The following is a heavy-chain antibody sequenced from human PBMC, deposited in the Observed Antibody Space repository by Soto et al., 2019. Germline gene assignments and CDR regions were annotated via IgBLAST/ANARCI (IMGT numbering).Heavy chain of an antibody. CDR3: AKKVLVQLWLEIY. CDR1: GFTFSSYA. V-gene: IGHV3-23*01. CDR2: ISGSGGST. J-gene: IGHJ4*02. Sequence: GGSLRLSCAASGFTFSSYAMSWVRQAPGKGLEWVSAISGSGGSTYYADSVKGRFTISRDNSKNTLYLQMNSLRAEDTAVYYCAKKVLVQLWLEIYWGQATLVTVSS. D-gene: IGHD5-18*01.